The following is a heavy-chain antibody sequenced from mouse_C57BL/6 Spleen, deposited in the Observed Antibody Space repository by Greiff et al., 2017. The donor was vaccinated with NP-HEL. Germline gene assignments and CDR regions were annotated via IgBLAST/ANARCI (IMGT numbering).Heavy chain of an antibody. J-gene: IGHJ4*01. V-gene: IGHV5-6*01. CDR3: ANYYGSPNRAMDY. CDR2: ISSGGSYP. D-gene: IGHD1-1*01. CDR1: GFTFSSYG. Sequence: EVQGVESGGDLVKPGGSLKLSCAASGFTFSSYGMSWVRQTPDKRLEWVATISSGGSYPSYPDSVKGRFTISRDNAKNTLYRKMSSLKSEDTAMYYCANYYGSPNRAMDYWGQGTSVTVSS.